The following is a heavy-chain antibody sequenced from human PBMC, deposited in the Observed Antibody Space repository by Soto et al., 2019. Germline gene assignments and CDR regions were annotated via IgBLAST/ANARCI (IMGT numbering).Heavy chain of an antibody. V-gene: IGHV3-30*18. CDR3: AKDLDYYDSSGSESTDY. D-gene: IGHD3-22*01. CDR2: ISYDGSNK. J-gene: IGHJ4*02. CDR1: GFTFSSYG. Sequence: PGGSLRLSCAASGFTFSSYGMHWVRQAPGKGLEWVAVISYDGSNKYYADSVKGRFTISRDNSKNTLYLQMNSLRAEDTAVYYCAKDLDYYDSSGSESTDYWGQGT.